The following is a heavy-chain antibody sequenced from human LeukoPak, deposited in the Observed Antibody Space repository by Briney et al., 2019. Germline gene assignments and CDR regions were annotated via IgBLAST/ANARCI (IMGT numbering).Heavy chain of an antibody. V-gene: IGHV3-21*01. D-gene: IGHD6-13*01. CDR1: GFTFSSYA. CDR2: ISSSSTYI. CDR3: ARCGIAAAGRFDP. Sequence: GGSLRLSCAASGFTFSSYAMNWVRQAPGKGLEWVSSISSSSTYIYYADSVKGRFTISRDNAKNSLYLQMNSLRAEDTAVYYCARCGIAAAGRFDPWGQGTLVTVSS. J-gene: IGHJ5*02.